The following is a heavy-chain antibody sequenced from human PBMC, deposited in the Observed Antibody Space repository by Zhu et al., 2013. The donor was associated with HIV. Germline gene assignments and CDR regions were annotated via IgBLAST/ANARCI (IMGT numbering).Heavy chain of an antibody. CDR1: GGTFSSYA. V-gene: IGHV1-69*01. Sequence: QVQLVQSGAEVKKPGSSVKVSCKASGGTFSSYAISWVRQAPGQGLEWMGGIIPIFGTANYAQKFQGRVTITADESTSTAYMELSSLRSEDTAVYYCARDVPLGSQFTSYYYYMDVWGKGTTVTVSS. CDR2: IIPIFGTA. CDR3: ARDVPLGSQFTSYYYYMDV. D-gene: IGHD7-27*01. J-gene: IGHJ6*03.